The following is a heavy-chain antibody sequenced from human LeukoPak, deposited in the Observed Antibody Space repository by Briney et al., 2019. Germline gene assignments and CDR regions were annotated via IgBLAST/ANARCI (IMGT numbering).Heavy chain of an antibody. CDR1: GFTFRNYA. V-gene: IGHV3-43*02. Sequence: GGSLRLSCAASGFTFRNYALSWVRQAPGKGLEWVSFVSGDGGRTDYADSVKGRFTISRDNSKNSLYLQMNSLTAEDTAFYFCARDRMSRAPTYFHHWGQGTLVTVSA. D-gene: IGHD2-2*01. CDR2: VSGDGGRT. CDR3: ARDRMSRAPTYFHH. J-gene: IGHJ1*01.